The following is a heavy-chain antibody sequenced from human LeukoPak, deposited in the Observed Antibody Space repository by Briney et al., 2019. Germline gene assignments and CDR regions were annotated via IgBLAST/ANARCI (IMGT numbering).Heavy chain of an antibody. D-gene: IGHD6-19*01. Sequence: GGSLRLSCAASGFTFSHYYMSWVRQAPGKGLEWVANIKQDGSEQFYLDSVKGRFTISRDNAKNALYLQMNSLRAEDTAVYYCARGAGSDYWGQGTLVTVSS. V-gene: IGHV3-7*01. J-gene: IGHJ4*02. CDR3: ARGAGSDY. CDR2: IKQDGSEQ. CDR1: GFTFSHYY.